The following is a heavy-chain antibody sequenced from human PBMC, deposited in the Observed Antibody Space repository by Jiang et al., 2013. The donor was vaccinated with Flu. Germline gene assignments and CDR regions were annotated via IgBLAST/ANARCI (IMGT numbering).Heavy chain of an antibody. D-gene: IGHD6-13*01. CDR2: INPNIGDT. Sequence: GAEVKKPGASVKVSCKASGYSFTGYYIHWVRQAPGQGLEWMGRINPNIGDTDYAQKFQGRVTMTRDTSISTAYMELSGLRSDDTAIYYCARVAAVVFRFDYWGQGTLVTVSS. CDR1: GYSFTGYY. J-gene: IGHJ4*02. CDR3: ARVAAVVFRFDY. V-gene: IGHV1-2*06.